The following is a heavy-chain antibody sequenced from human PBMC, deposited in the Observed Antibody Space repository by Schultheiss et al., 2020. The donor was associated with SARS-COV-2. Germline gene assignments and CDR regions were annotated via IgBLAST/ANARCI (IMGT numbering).Heavy chain of an antibody. V-gene: IGHV1-69*13. Sequence: SVKVSCKASGDTFSSYAISWVRQAPGQGLEWMGGIIPIFGTTKYAQKFQGRVTITADESTSTAYMELSSLRSEDTAVYYCAKVRGTYYYDSSGYYYNAFDIWGQGTMVTVSS. CDR1: GDTFSSYA. D-gene: IGHD3-22*01. J-gene: IGHJ3*02. CDR3: AKVRGTYYYDSSGYYYNAFDI. CDR2: IIPIFGTT.